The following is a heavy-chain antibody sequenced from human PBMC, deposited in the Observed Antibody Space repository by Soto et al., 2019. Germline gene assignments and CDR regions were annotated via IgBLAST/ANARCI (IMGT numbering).Heavy chain of an antibody. CDR2: IYPGDSDT. CDR1: GYSFTSYW. CDR3: ARHCSSTSCYVSRFGWFDP. J-gene: IGHJ5*02. Sequence: GESLKISCKGSGYSFTSYWIGWVRQMPGKGLEWMGIIYPGDSDTRYSPSFQGRVTISADKSISTAYLQWSSLKASDTAMYYCARHCSSTSCYVSRFGWFDPWGQGTLVTVSS. D-gene: IGHD2-2*01. V-gene: IGHV5-51*01.